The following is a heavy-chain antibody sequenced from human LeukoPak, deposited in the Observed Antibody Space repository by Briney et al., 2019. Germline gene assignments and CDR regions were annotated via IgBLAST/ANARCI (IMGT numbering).Heavy chain of an antibody. Sequence: SETLSLTCTVSGGSVSSGSHYWSWIRQPPGKGLEWIGYIYYSGSTNYNPSLKSRVTISVDTSKNQFSLKLSSVTAADTAVYYCAGGSGSYYYYGMDVWGKGTTVTVSS. CDR2: IYYSGST. J-gene: IGHJ6*04. V-gene: IGHV4-61*01. CDR1: GGSVSSGSHY. D-gene: IGHD3-10*01. CDR3: AGGSGSYYYYGMDV.